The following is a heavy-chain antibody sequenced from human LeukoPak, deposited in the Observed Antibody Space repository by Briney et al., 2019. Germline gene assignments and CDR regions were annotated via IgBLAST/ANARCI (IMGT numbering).Heavy chain of an antibody. CDR1: GGTFSSYA. Sequence: GASVKVSCKASGGTFSSYAISWVRQAPGQGLEWMGGIIPIFGTANYAQKFQGRVTITADESTSTAYMELSSLRSEDTAVYYCARVGYGGNSPMDYWGQGTLVTVSS. D-gene: IGHD4-23*01. CDR3: ARVGYGGNSPMDY. V-gene: IGHV1-69*13. CDR2: IIPIFGTA. J-gene: IGHJ4*02.